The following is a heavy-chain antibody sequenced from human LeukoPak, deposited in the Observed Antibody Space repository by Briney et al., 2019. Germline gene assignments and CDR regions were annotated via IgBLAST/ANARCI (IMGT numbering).Heavy chain of an antibody. Sequence: PGGSLRLSCAASGFTISGYWMHWVRQAPGKGLVWVSRISGDGSITAYADSVKGRFTISRDNAKNTLYLQMNSLRAEDTAVYYCARGRAGNYYNHNDYWGQGTLVTASS. J-gene: IGHJ4*01. CDR1: GFTISGYW. D-gene: IGHD3-10*01. V-gene: IGHV3-74*01. CDR3: ARGRAGNYYNHNDY. CDR2: ISGDGSIT.